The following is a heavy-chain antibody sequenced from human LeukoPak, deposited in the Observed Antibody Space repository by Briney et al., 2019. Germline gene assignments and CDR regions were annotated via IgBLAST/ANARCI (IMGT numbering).Heavy chain of an antibody. J-gene: IGHJ6*02. CDR1: GFTFSSYG. Sequence: GGSLRLSCAASGFTFSSYGMHWVRQAPGKGLEWVAFIRYDGSNKYYADSVKGRFTISRDNSKNTLYLQMNSLRAEDTAVYYCARMTTVTIRNIYYYYGMDVWGQGTMVTVSS. V-gene: IGHV3-30*02. CDR3: ARMTTVTIRNIYYYYGMDV. CDR2: IRYDGSNK. D-gene: IGHD4-17*01.